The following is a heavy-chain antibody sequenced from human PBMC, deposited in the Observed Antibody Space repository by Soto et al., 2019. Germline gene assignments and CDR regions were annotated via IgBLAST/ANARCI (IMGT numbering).Heavy chain of an antibody. CDR1: GFTFSSYA. Sequence: GESLKISCAASGFTFSSYAMHWVRQAPGKGLEWVAVISYDGSNKYYADSVKGRFTISRDNSKNTLYLQMNSLRAEDTAVYYCARDHGVLTGYWFRYYYYGMDVWGQGTTVTVSS. CDR2: ISYDGSNK. CDR3: ARDHGVLTGYWFRYYYYGMDV. J-gene: IGHJ6*02. D-gene: IGHD3-9*01. V-gene: IGHV3-30-3*01.